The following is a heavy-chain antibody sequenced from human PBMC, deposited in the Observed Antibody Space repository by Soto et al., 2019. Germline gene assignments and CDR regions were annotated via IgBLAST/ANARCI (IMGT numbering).Heavy chain of an antibody. CDR1: GFTFSSYS. CDR3: ARERPVDTGH. CDR2: IWYDGSNK. Sequence: GGSLRLSCAASGFTFSSYSMNWVRQAPGKGLEWVAVIWYDGSNKYYADSVKGRFTISRDNSKNTLYLQMNSLRAEDTAVYYCARERPVDTGHWGQGTLVTVSS. J-gene: IGHJ4*02. D-gene: IGHD5-18*01. V-gene: IGHV3-33*08.